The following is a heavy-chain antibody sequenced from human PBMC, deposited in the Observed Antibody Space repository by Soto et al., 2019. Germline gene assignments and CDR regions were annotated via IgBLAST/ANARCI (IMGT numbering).Heavy chain of an antibody. V-gene: IGHV3-23*01. CDR3: AKGGRNSSGRPGPNYYYYYGMDV. CDR1: GFTFRNYA. CDR2: ISGSGGST. J-gene: IGHJ6*02. Sequence: GGSLRLSCEASGFTFRNYAMSWVRQAPGKGLEWVSAISGSGGSTYYADSVKGRFTISRDNSKNTLYLQMNSLRAEDTAVYYCAKGGRNSSGRPGPNYYYYYGMDVWGQGTTVTVSS. D-gene: IGHD6-19*01.